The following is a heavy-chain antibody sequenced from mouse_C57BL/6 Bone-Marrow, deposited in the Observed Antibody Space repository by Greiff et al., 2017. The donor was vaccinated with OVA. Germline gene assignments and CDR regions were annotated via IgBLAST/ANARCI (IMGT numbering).Heavy chain of an antibody. J-gene: IGHJ4*01. D-gene: IGHD3-2*02. CDR1: GFTFNTYA. V-gene: IGHV10-3*01. CDR2: IRSKSSNYAT. CDR3: VRESDSSGQFLYYAMDD. Sequence: EVQVVESGGGLVQPKGSLKLSCAASGFTFNTYAMHWVRQAPGQGLEWVARIRSKSSNYATYYADSVKDRFTISRDDSQSMLYLQKNNLRTEDTAVYYCVRESDSSGQFLYYAMDDWGQGTSVTVSS.